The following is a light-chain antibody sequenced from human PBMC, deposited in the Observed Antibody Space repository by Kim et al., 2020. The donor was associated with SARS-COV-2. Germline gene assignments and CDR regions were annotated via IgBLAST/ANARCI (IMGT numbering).Light chain of an antibody. J-gene: IGLJ3*02. Sequence: QSVLTQPPSASGTPGQRVTISCSGSSSNIGSNTVNWYHQLPGTAPKLLIYTNYQRPSGVPDRFSGSKFGTSASLAISGLQSEDEADYYCAAWDDSLKGWVFGGGTQLTV. CDR3: AAWDDSLKGWV. CDR2: TNY. V-gene: IGLV1-44*01. CDR1: SSNIGSNT.